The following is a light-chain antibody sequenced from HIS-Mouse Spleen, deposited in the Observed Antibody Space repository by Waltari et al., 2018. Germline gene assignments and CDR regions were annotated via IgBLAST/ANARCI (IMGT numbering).Light chain of an antibody. CDR3: MQALQTPFT. V-gene: IGKV2-28*01. CDR1: QNLLHSNGYNY. Sequence: DIVMTQSPLSLPVTPGEPASISCRSSQNLLHSNGYNYLDWYLQKPGQSPQLLIYLGSNRASGVPDRFSGSGSGTDFTLKISRVEAEDVGVYYCMQALQTPFTFGPGTKVDIK. CDR2: LGS. J-gene: IGKJ3*01.